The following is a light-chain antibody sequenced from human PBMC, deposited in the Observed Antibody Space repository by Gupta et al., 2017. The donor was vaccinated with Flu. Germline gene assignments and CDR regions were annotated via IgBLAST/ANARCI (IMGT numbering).Light chain of an antibody. CDR3: AAWDDSLNGVV. Sequence: QSVLTQPPSASGTPGQRVTLSCSGSSSNIGGNTVNWYQQLPGTAPKLLIYSNSQRPSGVPDRFSGSKSGTSASLAISGLQSEDEADYYCAAWDDSLNGVVFGGGTKLTVL. CDR2: SNS. J-gene: IGLJ2*01. V-gene: IGLV1-44*01. CDR1: SSNIGGNT.